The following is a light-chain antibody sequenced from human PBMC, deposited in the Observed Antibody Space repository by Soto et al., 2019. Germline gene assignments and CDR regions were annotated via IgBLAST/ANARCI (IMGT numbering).Light chain of an antibody. V-gene: IGLV2-11*01. CDR1: SSDVGGYNY. CDR3: CSYRV. Sequence: QPVLTQPRSVSGSPGQSVTISCTGTSSDVGGYNYVSWYQQHPGKAPKLMIYDVSKRPSGVPDRFSGSKSGNTASLTISGLQAEDEADYYCCSYRVFGTGTKLTVL. J-gene: IGLJ1*01. CDR2: DVS.